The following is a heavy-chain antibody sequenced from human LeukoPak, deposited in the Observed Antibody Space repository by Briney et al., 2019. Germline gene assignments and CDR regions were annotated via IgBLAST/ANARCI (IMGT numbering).Heavy chain of an antibody. J-gene: IGHJ5*02. D-gene: IGHD3-10*01. Sequence: SETLSLTCTVSGGSISSSSYYWGWIRQPPGKGLEWIGSIYYSGSTYYNPSLKSRVTISVDTSKNQFSLKLSSVTAADTAVYYCAREAFTYYYGSGSYSSWFDPWGQGTLVTVSS. CDR3: AREAFTYYYGSGSYSSWFDP. CDR1: GGSISSSSYY. CDR2: IYYSGST. V-gene: IGHV4-39*07.